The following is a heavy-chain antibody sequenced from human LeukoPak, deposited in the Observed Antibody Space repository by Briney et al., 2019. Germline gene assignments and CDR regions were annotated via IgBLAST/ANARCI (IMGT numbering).Heavy chain of an antibody. CDR3: AKAPSSSWYEPFDS. CDR1: GFTFSSFA. Sequence: PGGSLRLSCAASGFTFSSFAMSWVRQAPGKGLEWVSAISAGGGSTYYADSVKGRFTVSRDNSKTTLYLEMNSLRADDTAVYYCAKAPSSSWYEPFDSWGQGTLVTVSS. CDR2: ISAGGGST. V-gene: IGHV3-23*01. J-gene: IGHJ4*02. D-gene: IGHD6-13*01.